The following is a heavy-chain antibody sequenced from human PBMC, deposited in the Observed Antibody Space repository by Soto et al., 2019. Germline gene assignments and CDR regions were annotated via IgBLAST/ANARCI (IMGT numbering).Heavy chain of an antibody. D-gene: IGHD5-18*01. CDR1: GYTFSNFG. V-gene: IGHV1-18*01. CDR2: ISGYNGNT. CDR3: ARDKGYGFGWSSSSGMDV. J-gene: IGHJ6*02. Sequence: QVQLVQSGAEVEKPGASVKVSCKASGYTFSNFGLSWVRQAPGQGLEWMGWISGYNGNTNSAQKFQGRVTMTTDTSTTTAYMEVRSLTSDDTAVYYCARDKGYGFGWSSSSGMDVWGQGTTVTVSS.